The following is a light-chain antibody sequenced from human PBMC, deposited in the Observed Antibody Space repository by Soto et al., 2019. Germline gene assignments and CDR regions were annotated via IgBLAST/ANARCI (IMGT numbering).Light chain of an antibody. J-gene: IGLJ3*02. CDR3: CSYAGSYTLV. CDR2: DVS. Sequence: QSALTQPRSVSGSPGQSVTLSCTGTSSDVGGYNYVSWYQQHPGKAPKLMIYDVSTRPSGVPDRFSGSKSGNTASLTISGLQAEDEADYYCCSYAGSYTLVFGGGTKLTVL. V-gene: IGLV2-11*01. CDR1: SSDVGGYNY.